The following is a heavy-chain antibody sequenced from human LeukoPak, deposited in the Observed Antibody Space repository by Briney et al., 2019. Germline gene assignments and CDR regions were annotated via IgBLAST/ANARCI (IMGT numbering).Heavy chain of an antibody. CDR3: ARLWYPYYYYGMDV. CDR2: IYSGGST. J-gene: IGHJ6*02. V-gene: IGHV3-66*01. D-gene: IGHD2-21*01. CDR1: GFSLNGNY. Sequence: GGSLRLSCAASGFSLNGNYMSWVRQAPGKGLEWVSVIYSGGSTYYADSVKGRFTISRDNSKNTLYLHMSSVRAEDTAVYYCARLWYPYYYYGMDVWGQGTTVTVSS.